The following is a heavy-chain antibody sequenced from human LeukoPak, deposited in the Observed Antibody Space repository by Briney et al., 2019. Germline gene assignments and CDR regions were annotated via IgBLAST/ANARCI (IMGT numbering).Heavy chain of an antibody. V-gene: IGHV3-53*01. J-gene: IGHJ4*02. CDR1: GFTVSTSY. CDR2: IYKIGST. D-gene: IGHD2-15*01. CDR3: AGSSTEDILHY. Sequence: GGSLRLSCVASGFTVSTSYMTWVRQAPGKGLEWVSLIYKIGSTYYADSVKGRFTISRDSSKNTLNLLMNSLRAEDTAVYFCAGSSTEDILHYWGQGTLLTVSS.